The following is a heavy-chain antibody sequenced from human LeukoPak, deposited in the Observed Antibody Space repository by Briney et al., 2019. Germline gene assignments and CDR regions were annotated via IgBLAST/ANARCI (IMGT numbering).Heavy chain of an antibody. CDR1: GGSMSSYY. D-gene: IGHD5-24*01. Sequence: SETLSLTCTVSGGSMSSYYWSWIRQLPGKGLEWIGYIYYSGGTKYNPSLKSRVTISVDTSKNQFSLKLSSVTAADTAVYYCARGARAGYNLEPFDYWGQGTLVTVSS. CDR2: IYYSGGT. V-gene: IGHV4-59*08. CDR3: ARGARAGYNLEPFDY. J-gene: IGHJ4*02.